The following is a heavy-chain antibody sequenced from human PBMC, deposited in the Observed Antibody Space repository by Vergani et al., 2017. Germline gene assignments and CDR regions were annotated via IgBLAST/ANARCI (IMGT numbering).Heavy chain of an antibody. Sequence: VQLVQSGAEVKKPGESLRISCKGSGFTFSDYYMSWIRQAPGKGLEWVSYISSSSSYTNYADSVKGRFTIARDNAKNSLYLQMNSLRAEDTAVYYCARDGPNGIAAAGRNSPPDYWGQGTLVTVSS. V-gene: IGHV3-11*05. CDR3: ARDGPNGIAAAGRNSPPDY. J-gene: IGHJ4*02. CDR2: ISSSSSYT. D-gene: IGHD6-13*01. CDR1: GFTFSDYY.